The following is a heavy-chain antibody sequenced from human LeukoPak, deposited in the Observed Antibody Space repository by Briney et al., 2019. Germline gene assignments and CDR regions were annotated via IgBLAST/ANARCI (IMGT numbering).Heavy chain of an antibody. Sequence: SETLSLTCTVSGGSISSYYWSWIRQPPGKGLEWIGYIYYSGSANYNPSLKSRVTISVDTSKIQFSLKLSSVTAADTAVYYCARHGGSGFDPWGQGTLVTVSS. CDR1: GGSISSYY. CDR2: IYYSGSA. V-gene: IGHV4-59*08. CDR3: ARHGGSGFDP. J-gene: IGHJ5*02.